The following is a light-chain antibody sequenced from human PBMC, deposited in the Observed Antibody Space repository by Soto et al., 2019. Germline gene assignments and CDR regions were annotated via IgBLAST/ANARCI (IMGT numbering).Light chain of an antibody. Sequence: EIVMTQSPATLSVSPGERATLSCRASQSVSSNLAWYQQKPGQAPRLLIYGASTLRSGVPSRFSGGGSGTEFTLTISSLQPDDFATYYCQQYNTYSTFGQGTRLEIK. J-gene: IGKJ5*01. CDR2: GAS. CDR3: QQYNTYST. CDR1: QSVSSN. V-gene: IGKV3-15*01.